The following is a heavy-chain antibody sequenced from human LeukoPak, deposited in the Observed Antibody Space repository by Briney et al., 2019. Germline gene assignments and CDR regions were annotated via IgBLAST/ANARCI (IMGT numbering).Heavy chain of an antibody. D-gene: IGHD6-19*01. J-gene: IGHJ4*02. Sequence: TGGSLRLSCAASGFIFSNYATSWVRQAPGKGLEWVSGINNSGDRRFYADSVKGRFTISRDNSKNTLYLQMNSLRAEDTAVYYCARGWYNFDYWGQGTRVTVSS. CDR1: GFIFSNYA. CDR2: INNSGDRR. CDR3: ARGWYNFDY. V-gene: IGHV3-23*01.